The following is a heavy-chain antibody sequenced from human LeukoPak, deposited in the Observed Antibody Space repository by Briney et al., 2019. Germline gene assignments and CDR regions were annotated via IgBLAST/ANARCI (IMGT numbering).Heavy chain of an antibody. D-gene: IGHD4-17*01. CDR2: IYYTGTT. CDR3: ASKSTDHGELRFDY. Sequence: PSETLSLTCAISGDSTNTYFWSWIRQPPGKGLEWIGYIYYTGTTNYNPSLKSRVTISVDTSKNQFSLKVSSVTAADTGVYYCASKSTDHGELRFDYWGQGTLVTVSS. V-gene: IGHV4-59*01. J-gene: IGHJ4*02. CDR1: GDSTNTYF.